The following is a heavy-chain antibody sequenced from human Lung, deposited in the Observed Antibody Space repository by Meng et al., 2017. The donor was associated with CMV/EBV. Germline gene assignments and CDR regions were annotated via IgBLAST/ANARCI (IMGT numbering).Heavy chain of an antibody. Sequence: GEXXKISCAASGFTVSGNYMNWVRQAPGKRLEWVSVIYSGGSTYYADSVKGRFTISRDTSKNTLYLQMNSLRAEDTAVYYCARDSYGMDVWGQGTTVTVSS. CDR3: ARDSYGMDV. CDR2: IYSGGST. CDR1: GFTVSGNY. V-gene: IGHV3-53*01. J-gene: IGHJ6*02.